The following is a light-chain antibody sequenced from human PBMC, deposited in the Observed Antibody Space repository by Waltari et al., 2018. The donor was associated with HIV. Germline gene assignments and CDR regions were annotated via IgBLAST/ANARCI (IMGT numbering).Light chain of an antibody. CDR3: MQALQTPRT. Sequence: DIVMTQYPLSLPVTPGEPASISCWSSQRLLHSNGCNYLDWYLQKPGQSPQLLISWASNRAAGVPDRFSGSGSFTEFTPKIIIVEAEDVRVYDCMQALQTPRTFGQGTKVEIK. CDR2: WAS. V-gene: IGKV2-28*01. J-gene: IGKJ1*01. CDR1: QRLLHSNGCNY.